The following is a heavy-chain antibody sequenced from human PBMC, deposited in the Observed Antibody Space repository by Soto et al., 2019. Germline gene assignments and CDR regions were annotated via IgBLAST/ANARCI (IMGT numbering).Heavy chain of an antibody. Sequence: GGSLRLSCAASGFTFSDSFMSWSRQTPGKGLEWLSYISGRDGNIYYADSVRGRFSISRDNSKNTLYLQMNSLRAEDTAVYYCAKARDSSTWYYFDYWGQGTLVTVSS. V-gene: IGHV3-11*01. CDR3: AKARDSSTWYYFDY. J-gene: IGHJ4*02. CDR2: ISGRDGNI. D-gene: IGHD6-13*01. CDR1: GFTFSDSF.